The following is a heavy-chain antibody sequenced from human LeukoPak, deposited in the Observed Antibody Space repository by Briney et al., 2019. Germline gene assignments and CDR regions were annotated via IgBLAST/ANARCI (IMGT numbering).Heavy chain of an antibody. D-gene: IGHD6-19*01. CDR3: ARPDSSGWWSFDY. CDR2: INPNSGGT. Sequence: VASVKVSCKASGYTFTDYYMHWVRQAPGQGLEWMGWINPNSGGTNYAQKFQGRVAMTRDTSINTAYMELSRLRSDDTAVYYCARPDSSGWWSFDYWGQGTLVTVSS. V-gene: IGHV1-2*02. CDR1: GYTFTDYY. J-gene: IGHJ4*02.